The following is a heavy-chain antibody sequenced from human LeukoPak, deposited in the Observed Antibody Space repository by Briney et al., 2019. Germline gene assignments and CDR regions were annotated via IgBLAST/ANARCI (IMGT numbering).Heavy chain of an antibody. J-gene: IGHJ3*02. CDR2: ISYDGSNK. V-gene: IGHV3-30-3*01. CDR1: GFTFSSYA. Sequence: GGSLRLSCAASGFTFSSYAMHWVRQAPGKGLEWVAVISYDGSNKYYADSVKGRFTISRDNAKNSLSLQMNSLRAEDTAVYYCARDGGAGELTAIGAFDIWGQGTMVTVSS. CDR3: ARDGGAGELTAIGAFDI. D-gene: IGHD3-16*01.